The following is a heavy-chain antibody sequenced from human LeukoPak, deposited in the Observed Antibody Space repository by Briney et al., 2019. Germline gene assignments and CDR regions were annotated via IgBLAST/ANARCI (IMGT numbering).Heavy chain of an antibody. V-gene: IGHV3-30-3*01. CDR3: ARGGYYYDSSGPLSY. CDR2: ISYDGSYK. Sequence: PGRSLRLSCAASGFTFSSYAMHWVRQAPGKGLEWVAVISYDGSYKYYADSVKGRFTISRDNSKNTLYLQMNSLRAEDTAVYYCARGGYYYDSSGPLSYWGQGTLVTVSS. CDR1: GFTFSSYA. J-gene: IGHJ4*02. D-gene: IGHD3-22*01.